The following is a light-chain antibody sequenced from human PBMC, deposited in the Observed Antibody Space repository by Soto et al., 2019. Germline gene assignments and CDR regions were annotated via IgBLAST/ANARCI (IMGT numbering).Light chain of an antibody. CDR1: QDIRSW. V-gene: IGKV1-12*01. CDR3: QQRSNWPLVT. J-gene: IGKJ3*01. Sequence: DVQMTQSPSSVSASVGDRVTITCRASQDIRSWLTWYQQKPGQAPKLLIYAASTLQNGVPSRFSGSGSGTDFTLTISGLQPEDFAVYYCQQRSNWPLVTFGPGTRVDVK. CDR2: AAS.